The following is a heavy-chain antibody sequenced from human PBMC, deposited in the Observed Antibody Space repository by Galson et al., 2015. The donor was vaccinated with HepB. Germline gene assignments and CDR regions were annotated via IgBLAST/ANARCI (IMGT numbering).Heavy chain of an antibody. D-gene: IGHD1/OR15-1a*01. V-gene: IGHV3-23*01. CDR2: ISGSGGST. CDR3: AKDQPITGTFDY. CDR1: GFTFSSYA. Sequence: SLRLSCAASGFTFSSYAMSWVRQAPGKGLEWVSAISGSGGSTYYADSVKGRFTISRDNSKNTLYLQMNSLRAEGTAVYYCAKDQPITGTFDYWGQGTLVTVSS. J-gene: IGHJ4*02.